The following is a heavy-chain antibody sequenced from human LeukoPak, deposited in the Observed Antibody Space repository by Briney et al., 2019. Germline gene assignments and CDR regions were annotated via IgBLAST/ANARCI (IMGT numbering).Heavy chain of an antibody. V-gene: IGHV3-30*03. CDR2: ISYDGSNK. D-gene: IGHD2/OR15-2a*01. J-gene: IGHJ4*02. CDR3: ALLQGKRTFDY. CDR1: GFTFSSYG. Sequence: GGSLRLSCAASGFTFSSYGMHWVRQAPGKGLEWVAVISYDGSNKYYADSVKGRFTISRDNSKNALYLQMNSLRAEDTAVYYCALLQGKRTFDYWGQGTLVTVSS.